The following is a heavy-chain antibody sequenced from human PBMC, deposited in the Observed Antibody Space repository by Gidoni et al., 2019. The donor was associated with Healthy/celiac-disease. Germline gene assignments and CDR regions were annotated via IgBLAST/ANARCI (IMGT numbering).Heavy chain of an antibody. J-gene: IGHJ4*02. CDR3: AKGDYDFWSGYPF. V-gene: IGHV3-23*01. D-gene: IGHD3-3*01. CDR1: GFTFSSYA. CDR2: ISGSGGST. Sequence: CAASGFTFSSYAMSWVRQAPGKGLEWVSAISGSGGSTYYADSVKGRFTISRDNSKNTLYLQMNSLRAEDTAVYYCAKGDYDFWSGYPFWGQVTLVTVSS.